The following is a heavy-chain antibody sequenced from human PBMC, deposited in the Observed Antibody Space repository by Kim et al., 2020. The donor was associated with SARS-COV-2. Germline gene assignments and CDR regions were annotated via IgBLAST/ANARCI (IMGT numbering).Heavy chain of an antibody. CDR1: GFTFSNAW. Sequence: GGSLRLSCAASGFTFSNAWMSWVRQAPGKGLEWVGRIKSKTDGGTTDYAAPVKGRFTISRDDSKNTLYLQMNSLKTEDTAVYYCTTDWVDSSGWWTFHYWGQGTLVTVSS. CDR2: IKSKTDGGTT. J-gene: IGHJ4*02. CDR3: TTDWVDSSGWWTFHY. V-gene: IGHV3-15*01. D-gene: IGHD6-19*01.